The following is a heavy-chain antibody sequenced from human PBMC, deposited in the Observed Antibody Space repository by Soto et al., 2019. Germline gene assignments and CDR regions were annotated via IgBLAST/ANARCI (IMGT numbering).Heavy chain of an antibody. V-gene: IGHV3-13*01. D-gene: IGHD5-12*01. Sequence: GGSLRLSCAASGFTFSSYGMHWVRQAPGKGLEWVSAISGTGGDTYYPGSVRGRFTISRENAKNSLYLQMNSLRAGDTAVYYWARASKRGYSGYDLSPPDFDYWGQGTLVTVSS. CDR2: ISGTGGDT. CDR1: GFTFSSYG. J-gene: IGHJ4*02. CDR3: ARASKRGYSGYDLSPPDFDY.